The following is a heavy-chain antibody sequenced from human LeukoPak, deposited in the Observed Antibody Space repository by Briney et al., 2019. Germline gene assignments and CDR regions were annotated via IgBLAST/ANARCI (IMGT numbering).Heavy chain of an antibody. CDR1: GYTFSSYY. J-gene: IGHJ4*02. CDR3: ATRGYCSGGSCYFFDY. Sequence: ASVKVSCKASGYTFSSYYVHWVRQAPGQGLEWMGMIIPSDGFTSYAQKFQGRVTMTEDTSTDTAYMELSSLRSEDTAVYYCATRGYCSGGSCYFFDYWGQGTLVTVSS. V-gene: IGHV1-46*01. D-gene: IGHD2-15*01. CDR2: IIPSDGFT.